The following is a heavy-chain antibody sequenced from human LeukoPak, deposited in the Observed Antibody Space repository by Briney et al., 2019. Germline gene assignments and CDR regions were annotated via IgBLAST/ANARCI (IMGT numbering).Heavy chain of an antibody. CDR1: GSNFTIYW. Sequence: GASLQISCKGSGSNFTIYWIGWVRPLPGKGLEWMGIIYPGDSDTRYSPSFQGQVTISADKSISTAYLQWSSLKASDTAIYYCARRSSGALDVWGKGTTVTVSS. CDR2: IYPGDSDT. D-gene: IGHD6-19*01. V-gene: IGHV5-51*01. CDR3: ARRSSGALDV. J-gene: IGHJ6*04.